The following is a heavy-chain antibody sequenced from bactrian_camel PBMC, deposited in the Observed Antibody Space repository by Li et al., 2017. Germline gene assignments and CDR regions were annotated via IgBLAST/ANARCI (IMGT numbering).Heavy chain of an antibody. Sequence: DVQLVESGGGLVQPGGSLRLSCVASGFIFTHYAMSWVRQAPGKGLEWVSSTNGEGSSTYYADSVKGRFTISRDNGKNTLFLQLNSLKTDDTAMYYCAKRFSNVRYSGDYYPADFGYWGQGTQVTVS. CDR1: GFIFTHYA. J-gene: IGHJ6*01. D-gene: IGHD2*01. CDR2: TNGEGSST. V-gene: IGHV3S31*01. CDR3: AKRFSNVRYSGDYYPADFGY.